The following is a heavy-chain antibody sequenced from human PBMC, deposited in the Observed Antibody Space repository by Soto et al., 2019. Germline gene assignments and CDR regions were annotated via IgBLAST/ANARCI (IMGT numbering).Heavy chain of an antibody. V-gene: IGHV2-5*02. Sequence: QITLKESGPTVVKPTETLTLTCTFSGFSLTTSGVGVGWFRQSPGKAPEWLALIYWDDDKRYSTSLNSRLIITKDTSKTQVVLTMANVDPADTATYYCAHRVLRTVFGLVTTTAIYFDFWGPGTPVVVSS. D-gene: IGHD3-3*01. CDR2: IYWDDDK. J-gene: IGHJ4*02. CDR1: GFSLTTSGVG. CDR3: AHRVLRTVFGLVTTTAIYFDF.